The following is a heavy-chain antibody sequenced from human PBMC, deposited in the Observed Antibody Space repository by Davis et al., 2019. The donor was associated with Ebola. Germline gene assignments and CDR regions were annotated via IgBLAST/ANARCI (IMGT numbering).Heavy chain of an antibody. CDR1: GYSFTSFG. D-gene: IGHD3-16*01. J-gene: IGHJ5*02. CDR3: ARASGGLGKYGGSVGP. V-gene: IGHV1-18*01. CDR2: ISADNGNT. Sequence: ASVKVSCKASGYSFTSFGITWVRQAPGEGLEWMGWISADNGNTNYAQKFQGRVIMTRDTSANMVYMELTSLRPEDTAVYYCARASGGLGKYGGSVGPWGQGTLVTVSS.